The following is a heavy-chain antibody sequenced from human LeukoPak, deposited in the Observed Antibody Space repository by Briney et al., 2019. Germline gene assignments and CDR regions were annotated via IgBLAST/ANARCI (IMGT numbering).Heavy chain of an antibody. CDR1: GGPISSYY. Sequence: SETLSLTCTVSGGPISSYYWSWIRQPPGKGLEWIGYIYYSGSTNYNPSLKSRVTISVDTSKNQFSLKLSSVTAADTAVYYCAREMSSSFNWFDPWGQGTLVTVSS. J-gene: IGHJ5*02. CDR2: IYYSGST. D-gene: IGHD6-13*01. CDR3: AREMSSSFNWFDP. V-gene: IGHV4-59*01.